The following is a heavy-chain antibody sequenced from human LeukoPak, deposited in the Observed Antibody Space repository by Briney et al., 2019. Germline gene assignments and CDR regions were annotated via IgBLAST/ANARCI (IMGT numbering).Heavy chain of an antibody. V-gene: IGHV5-51*01. D-gene: IGHD3-22*01. CDR2: INPRDSET. J-gene: IGHJ4*02. CDR1: GYTFTNYW. Sequence: GESLKISCKGSGYTFTNYWIGGVRPMPGKGLEWMGIINPRDSETRYSPSYQGQVNISADKSISAAYLQCRRLNASDTAMYYCARLVYYDSSGYYYDYWGQGTLVTVSS. CDR3: ARLVYYDSSGYYYDY.